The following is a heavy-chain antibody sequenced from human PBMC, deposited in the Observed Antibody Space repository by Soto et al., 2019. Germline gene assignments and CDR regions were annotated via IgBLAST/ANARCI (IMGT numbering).Heavy chain of an antibody. D-gene: IGHD1-1*01. Sequence: QVQLVQSGAEVKKPGSSVKVSCKASGGTFSSYAISWVRQAPGQGLEWMGGIIPNSGGTNYAQKFQGRVTMTRDTSISTAYMELSRLRSDDTAVYYCARDPVQLERRDYYYGMDVWGQGTTVTVSS. J-gene: IGHJ6*02. V-gene: IGHV1-2*02. CDR3: ARDPVQLERRDYYYGMDV. CDR1: GGTFSSYA. CDR2: IIPNSGGT.